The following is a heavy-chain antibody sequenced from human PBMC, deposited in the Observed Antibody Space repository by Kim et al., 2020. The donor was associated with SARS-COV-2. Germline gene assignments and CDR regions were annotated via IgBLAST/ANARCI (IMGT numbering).Heavy chain of an antibody. CDR2: LSISGGST. J-gene: IGHJ3*02. CDR1: GFTFTTYA. CDR3: AKELGEGPLNSEGFDI. D-gene: IGHD3-16*01. V-gene: IGHV3-23*01. Sequence: GGSLRLSCAASGFTFTTYAMSWVRQAPGKGLEWVSGLSISGGSTYYAASVKGRFTISRDNSKNTLYLKMNSLGAEDTAIYLCAKELGEGPLNSEGFDIWG.